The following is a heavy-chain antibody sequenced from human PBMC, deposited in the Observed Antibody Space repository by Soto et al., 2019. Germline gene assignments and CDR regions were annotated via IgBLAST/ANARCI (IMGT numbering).Heavy chain of an antibody. D-gene: IGHD3-22*01. CDR3: AKVDSSGFQAI. CDR2: ISGSGGST. CDR1: GFPFSSYA. Sequence: HPGGSLRLSCAASGFPFSSYAMSWVRQAPGKGLEWVSAISGSGGSTYYADSVKGRFTISRDNSKNALYLQMNSLRAEDTAVYYCAKVDSSGFQAIWGQGTLVTVSS. J-gene: IGHJ4*02. V-gene: IGHV3-23*01.